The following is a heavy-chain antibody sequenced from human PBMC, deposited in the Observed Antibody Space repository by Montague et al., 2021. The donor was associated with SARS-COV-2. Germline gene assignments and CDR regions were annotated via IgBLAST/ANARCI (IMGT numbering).Heavy chain of an antibody. Sequence: SETLSLTCTVSGGSISPYYWSWIRQPPGKGLEWIGYISYSGHTNYNPSLKSRVTISVDTSKNQFSLTLSSLAAADTAIYYCARDSRLCRVECYEDIFDSWGQGTVVTVSS. CDR1: GGSISPYY. CDR2: ISYSGHT. J-gene: IGHJ3*02. D-gene: IGHD2-15*01. CDR3: ARDSRLCRVECYEDIFDS. V-gene: IGHV4-59*01.